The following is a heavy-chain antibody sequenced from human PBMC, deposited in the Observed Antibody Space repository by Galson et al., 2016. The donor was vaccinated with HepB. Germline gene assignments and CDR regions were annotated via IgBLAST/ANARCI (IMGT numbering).Heavy chain of an antibody. J-gene: IGHJ4*02. D-gene: IGHD4-17*01. CDR1: GFTFNTYG. CDR2: IWFXGSNK. Sequence: SLRLSCAASGFTFNTYGMHWVRQAPGKGLEWVAIIWFXGSNKYYADSVKGRFSVSRDNSKNTLHLQMNSLRAEDTAVYYCARGNYGDYSFDYWGQGTLVTVSS. CDR3: ARGNYGDYSFDY. V-gene: IGHV3-33*01.